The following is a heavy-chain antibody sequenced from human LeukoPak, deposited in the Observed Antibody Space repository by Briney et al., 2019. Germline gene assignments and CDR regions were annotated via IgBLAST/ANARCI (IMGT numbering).Heavy chain of an antibody. J-gene: IGHJ4*02. CDR1: GGSISSSSYY. CDR3: ARRSSWYPFDY. D-gene: IGHD6-13*01. CDR2: IHYSGST. Sequence: SETLSLTCNVSGGSISSSSYYWGWIRQPPGKGLEWIGSIHYSGSTYYNPSLKSRHAISVDTSNNQFSLKLTSVTAADTAVYYCARRSSWYPFDYWGQGTLVTVSS. V-gene: IGHV4-39*07.